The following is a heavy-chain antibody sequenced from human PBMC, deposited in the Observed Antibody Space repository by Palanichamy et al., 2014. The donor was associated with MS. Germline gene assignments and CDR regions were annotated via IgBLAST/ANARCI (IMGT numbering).Heavy chain of an antibody. CDR2: IKQRATEK. CDR3: ARDHGDYGRQYFDL. V-gene: IGHV3-7*01. CDR1: GFTFSNYW. D-gene: IGHD4-17*01. J-gene: IGHJ4*02. Sequence: EVQLVESGGGLVQPGGSLTLSCAASGFTFSNYWMTWVRQAPGKGLEWVANIKQRATEKYYVDSVKGRFTISRDDAKNSLYLHMNSLRAEDAAVYYCARDHGDYGRQYFDLWGQGTLVTVSS.